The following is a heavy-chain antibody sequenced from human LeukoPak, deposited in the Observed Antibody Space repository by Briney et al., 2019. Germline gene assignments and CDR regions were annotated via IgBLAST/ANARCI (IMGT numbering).Heavy chain of an antibody. CDR3: ARAGEYDSDNFFAH. CDR2: ISGSGGST. J-gene: IGHJ4*02. Sequence: QAGGSLRLSCAASGFTFSSYAMSWVRQAPGKGLEWVSAISGSGGSTYYADFVKGRFTISRDNSKNTLYLQMNSLRIEDTAIYYCARAGEYDSDNFFAHWGQGALVTVSS. D-gene: IGHD3-22*01. V-gene: IGHV3-23*01. CDR1: GFTFSSYA.